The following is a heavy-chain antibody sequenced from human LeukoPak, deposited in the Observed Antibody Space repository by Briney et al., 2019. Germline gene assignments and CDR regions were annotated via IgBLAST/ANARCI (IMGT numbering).Heavy chain of an antibody. J-gene: IGHJ4*02. CDR2: IYYSGST. V-gene: IGHV4-59*01. CDR3: ASPNGYNSDYFDY. Sequence: SETLSLTCTVSGGSISSYYWSWIRQPPGKGLEWIGYIYYSGSTNYNPSLKSRVTISVDTSKSQFSLKLSSVTAADTAVYYCASPNGYNSDYFDYWGQGTLVTVSS. CDR1: GGSISSYY. D-gene: IGHD5-12*01.